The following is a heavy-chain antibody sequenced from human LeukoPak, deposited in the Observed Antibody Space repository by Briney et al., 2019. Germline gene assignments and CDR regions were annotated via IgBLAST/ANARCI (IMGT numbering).Heavy chain of an antibody. J-gene: IGHJ6*02. Sequence: GGSLRLSCAASGFTFSDYYMSWIRQAPGKGLEWVSYISSSGSTIYYADSVKGRFTISRDNAKNSLYLQMNSLRAEDTAVYYCARDKSYYYDSSSAYYGMDVWGQGTTVTVSS. CDR3: ARDKSYYYDSSSAYYGMDV. V-gene: IGHV3-11*01. D-gene: IGHD3-22*01. CDR2: ISSSGSTI. CDR1: GFTFSDYY.